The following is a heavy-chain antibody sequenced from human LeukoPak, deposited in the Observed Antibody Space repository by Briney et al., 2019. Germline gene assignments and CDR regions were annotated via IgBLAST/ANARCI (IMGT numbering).Heavy chain of an antibody. CDR3: ASRGYSGYDVAAGY. V-gene: IGHV3-21*01. CDR2: ISSSSSYI. D-gene: IGHD5-12*01. Sequence: PGGSLRLSCAASGFTFSSYSMNWVRQAPGKGLEWVSSISSSSSYIYYADSVKGRFTISRDNAKNSLYLQMNSLRAEDTAVYYCASRGYSGYDVAAGYWGQGTLVTVSS. CDR1: GFTFSSYS. J-gene: IGHJ4*02.